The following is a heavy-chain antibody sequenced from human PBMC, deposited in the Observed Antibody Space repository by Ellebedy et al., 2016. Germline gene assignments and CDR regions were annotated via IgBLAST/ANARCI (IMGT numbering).Heavy chain of an antibody. CDR2: IWYDGSNK. Sequence: GESLKISXAASGFTFSSYGMHWVRQAPGKGLEWVAVIWYDGSNKYYADSVKGRFTISRDNSKNTLYLQMNSLRAEDTAVYYCARGKGLFTDYWGQGTLVTVSS. CDR3: ARGKGLFTDY. J-gene: IGHJ4*02. CDR1: GFTFSSYG. V-gene: IGHV3-33*08.